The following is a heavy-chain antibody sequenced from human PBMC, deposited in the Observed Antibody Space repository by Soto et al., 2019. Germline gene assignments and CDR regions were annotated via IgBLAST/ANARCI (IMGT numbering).Heavy chain of an antibody. CDR1: GYVFTSYD. V-gene: IGHV1-8*01. CDR2: MNANTGET. CDR3: ARGHSSGKYNPLHSFFQL. Sequence: QAQLEQSGAAVKKPGASVKVSCKASGYVFTSYDIDWVRQAPGQGLEWLGWMNANTGETGYAQKFQGRVAMTRDRSMSTAYRELSSLTSDDTAVYYCARGHSSGKYNPLHSFFQLWGQGSLVSVSS. J-gene: IGHJ1*01. D-gene: IGHD3-22*01.